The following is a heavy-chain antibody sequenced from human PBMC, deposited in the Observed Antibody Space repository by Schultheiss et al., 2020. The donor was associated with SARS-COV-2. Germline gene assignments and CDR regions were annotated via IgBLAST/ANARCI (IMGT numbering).Heavy chain of an antibody. Sequence: GGFLRLSCAASGFTFSSYSMNWVRQAPGKGLEWVSYISSSGSTIYYADSVKGRFTISRDNSKNTLYLQMNSLRAEDTAVYYCARAATLYSSGWYNYWGQGTLVTVSS. CDR2: ISSSGSTI. CDR3: ARAATLYSSGWYNY. CDR1: GFTFSSYS. D-gene: IGHD6-19*01. J-gene: IGHJ4*02. V-gene: IGHV3-48*01.